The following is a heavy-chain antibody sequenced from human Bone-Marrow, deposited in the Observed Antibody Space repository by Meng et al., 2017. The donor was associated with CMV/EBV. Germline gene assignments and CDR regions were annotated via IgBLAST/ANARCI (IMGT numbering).Heavy chain of an antibody. Sequence: GESLKISCAASGFTFSSYSMNWVRQAPGKGLEWVSYISSSSSTIYYADSVKGRFTISRDNAKNSLYLQMNSLRAEDTTVYYCARGVPFYRPHCSSPTSEIDYWGQGTLVTVSS. CDR3: ARGVPFYRPHCSSPTSEIDY. CDR1: GFTFSSYS. V-gene: IGHV3-48*04. J-gene: IGHJ4*02. CDR2: ISSSSSTI. D-gene: IGHD6-13*01.